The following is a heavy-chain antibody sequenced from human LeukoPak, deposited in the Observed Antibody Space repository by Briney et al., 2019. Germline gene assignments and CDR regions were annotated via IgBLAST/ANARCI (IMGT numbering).Heavy chain of an antibody. Sequence: AETLSLTCTVSGGSISSYYWSWIRQPPGKGLEWIGYIYYSGSTNYNPSLKSRVTISVDTSKNQFSLKLSSVTAADTAVYYCATRYSSGWYEDYWGQGTLVTVSS. CDR3: ATRYSSGWYEDY. D-gene: IGHD6-19*01. V-gene: IGHV4-59*01. CDR1: GGSISSYY. J-gene: IGHJ4*02. CDR2: IYYSGST.